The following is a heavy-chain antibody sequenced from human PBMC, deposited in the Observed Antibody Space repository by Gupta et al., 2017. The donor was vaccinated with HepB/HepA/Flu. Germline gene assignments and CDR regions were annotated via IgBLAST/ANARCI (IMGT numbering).Heavy chain of an antibody. V-gene: IGHV4-4*07. CDR3: TGDPTGYSPDYFDY. CDR2: IYTNGNT. D-gene: IGHD1-26*01. J-gene: IGHJ4*02. Sequence: QVQLQESGPGLVKPSETLSLTCTVSGGSISNYYWNWIRQPAGKGLEWIGRIYTNGNTNYNPSLKSRVTMSVDTSKNQFSLKLSSVTAADTAVYYCTGDPTGYSPDYFDYCSQGTLVTVSS. CDR1: GGSISNYY.